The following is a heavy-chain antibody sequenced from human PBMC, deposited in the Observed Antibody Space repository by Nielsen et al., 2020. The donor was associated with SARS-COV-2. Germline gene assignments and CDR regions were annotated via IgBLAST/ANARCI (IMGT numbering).Heavy chain of an antibody. CDR1: GFTFSSYA. CDR2: ISGSGGST. Sequence: GESLKISCAASGFTFSSYAMSWVRQAPGKGLEWVSAISGSGGSTYYADSVKGRFTISRDNSKNTLYLQMNSLRAEDTAVYYCAKDTEWERPTGIDYWGQGTLVTVSS. J-gene: IGHJ4*02. D-gene: IGHD1-26*01. V-gene: IGHV3-23*01. CDR3: AKDTEWERPTGIDY.